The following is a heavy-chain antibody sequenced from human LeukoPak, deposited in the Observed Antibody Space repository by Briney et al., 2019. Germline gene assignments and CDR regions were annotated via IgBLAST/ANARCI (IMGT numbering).Heavy chain of an antibody. D-gene: IGHD6-19*01. CDR1: GYDFTSVG. V-gene: IGHV1-18*01. CDR3: ARAGSGSGWYFDY. CDR2: ISPYNGNT. Sequence: ASVKVSCKASGYDFTSVGITWVRQAPGQGLEWMGWISPYNGNTRYVQKLQGRVTMATDTSTSTAYMELRSLRFDDTAVYYCARAGSGSGWYFDYWGQGTLVTVSS. J-gene: IGHJ4*02.